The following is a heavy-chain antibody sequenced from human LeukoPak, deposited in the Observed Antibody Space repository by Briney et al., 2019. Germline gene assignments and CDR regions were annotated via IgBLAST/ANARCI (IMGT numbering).Heavy chain of an antibody. CDR2: IKQDGNEI. Sequence: GGSLRLSCAASGFIFSSYWMTWVRQAPGKGLEWVANIKQDGNEIYYVDSVKGRFTISRDDAKNSLFLQMNSLRAEDTAVYYCARRGWDLLSFFDYWGQGTLVTVSS. CDR1: GFIFSSYW. D-gene: IGHD3-10*01. CDR3: ARRGWDLLSFFDY. V-gene: IGHV3-7*01. J-gene: IGHJ4*02.